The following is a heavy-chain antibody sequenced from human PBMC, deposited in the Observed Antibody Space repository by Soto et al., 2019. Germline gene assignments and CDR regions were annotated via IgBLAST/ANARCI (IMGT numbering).Heavy chain of an antibody. CDR3: ATGVGASAAAGPFDY. V-gene: IGHV3-23*01. J-gene: IGHJ4*02. CDR1: GFTFRTYA. D-gene: IGHD3-16*01. Sequence: EVQLLESGGGLVQPGGSLRLSCAASGFTFRTYAMSWVRQAPGKGLEWVSAISGSGDITYYADSVKGRFTIYRDNSKNTLDVQMNSLRAEDTAVYYWATGVGASAAAGPFDYWGQGALVTVSS. CDR2: ISGSGDIT.